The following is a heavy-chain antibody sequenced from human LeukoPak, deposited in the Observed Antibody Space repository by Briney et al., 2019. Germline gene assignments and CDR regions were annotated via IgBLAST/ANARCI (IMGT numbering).Heavy chain of an antibody. Sequence: ASVKVSCKASGYTFTGYYMHWVRQAPGQGLEWMGWINPNSGGTNYAQKFQGRVTMTRDTSISTAYMELSRLRSDDTAVYYCARDRSGYDYGMTYYYYYYMDVWGKGTTVTISS. D-gene: IGHD5-12*01. CDR2: INPNSGGT. CDR1: GYTFTGYY. CDR3: ARDRSGYDYGMTYYYYYYMDV. J-gene: IGHJ6*03. V-gene: IGHV1-2*02.